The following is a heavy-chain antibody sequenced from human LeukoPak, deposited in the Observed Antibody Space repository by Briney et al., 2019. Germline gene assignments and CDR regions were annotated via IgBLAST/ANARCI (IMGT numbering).Heavy chain of an antibody. J-gene: IGHJ2*01. V-gene: IGHV3-30-3*01. CDR3: ARGYGGYYDFWSGPGRQALHRPIFDL. CDR2: ISYDGSNK. D-gene: IGHD3-3*01. Sequence: QSGGSLRLSCAASAFRITIYAMHWVRQAPGKGLEWVAVISYDGSNKYYADSVKGRFTISRDNSKNTLYLQMNSLRAEDTAVYYCARGYGGYYDFWSGPGRQALHRPIFDLWGRGTLVTVSS. CDR1: AFRITIYA.